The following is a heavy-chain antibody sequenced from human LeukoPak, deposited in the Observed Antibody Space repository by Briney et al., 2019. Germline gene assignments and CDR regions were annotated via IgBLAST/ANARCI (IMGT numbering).Heavy chain of an antibody. D-gene: IGHD4-11*01. V-gene: IGHV3-7*01. J-gene: IGHJ4*02. CDR1: GFTFSSYW. CDR3: ARNRRDLDYPPDY. Sequence: GGSLRLSCAASGFTFSSYWMSWVRQAPGKGLEWVANIKQDGSEKYYVDSVKGRFTISRDNAKNSLYLQMNSLRAEDTAVYYCARNRRDLDYPPDYWGQGTLVTVSS. CDR2: IKQDGSEK.